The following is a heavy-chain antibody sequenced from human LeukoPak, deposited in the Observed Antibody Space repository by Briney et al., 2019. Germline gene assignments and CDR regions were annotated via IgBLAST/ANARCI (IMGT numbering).Heavy chain of an antibody. CDR1: GYTFTSYD. J-gene: IGHJ4*02. CDR2: INPNSGGT. CDR3: ARDHVDTAMVLDY. V-gene: IGHV1-2*02. Sequence: ASVKVSCKASGYTFTSYDINWVRQATGQGLEWMGWINPNSGGTNYAQKFQGRVTMTRDTSISTAYMELSRLRSDDTAVYYCARDHVDTAMVLDYWGQGTLVTVSS. D-gene: IGHD5-18*01.